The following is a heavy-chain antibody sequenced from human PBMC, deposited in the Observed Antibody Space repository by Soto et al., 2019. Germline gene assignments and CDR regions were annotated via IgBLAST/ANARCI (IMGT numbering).Heavy chain of an antibody. D-gene: IGHD6-19*01. CDR1: GFTFSNYW. V-gene: IGHV3-74*01. J-gene: IGHJ3*02. CDR2: INTDGGST. Sequence: SGGSLRLSCAASGFTFSNYWMHWVRQAPGKGLVWVSRINTDGGSTNYADSVKGRFTISRDNAKNTLYLQMNSLRAEDTAVYYCVRDGTVALFDALDIWGQGTMVTVSS. CDR3: VRDGTVALFDALDI.